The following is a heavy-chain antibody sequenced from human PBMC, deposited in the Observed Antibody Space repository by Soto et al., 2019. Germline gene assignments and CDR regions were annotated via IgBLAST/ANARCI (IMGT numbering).Heavy chain of an antibody. CDR1: GGTFSSYA. CDR2: IIPIFGTA. Sequence: SVKVSCKASGGTFSSYAISWVRQAPGQGLEWMGGIIPIFGTANYAQKFQGRVTITADESTSTAYMELSSLRSEDTAVYYCARGAPITIFGVVTEGGDYYGMDVCGQGPTVTVYS. V-gene: IGHV1-69*13. J-gene: IGHJ6*02. CDR3: ARGAPITIFGVVTEGGDYYGMDV. D-gene: IGHD3-3*01.